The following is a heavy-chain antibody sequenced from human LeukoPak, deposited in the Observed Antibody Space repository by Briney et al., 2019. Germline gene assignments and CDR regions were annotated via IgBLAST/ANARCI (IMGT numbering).Heavy chain of an antibody. V-gene: IGHV3-74*01. CDR3: ASDMTGNVADY. Sequence: PGGSLRLSCAASGLIFSSYWMHWVRQIPGKGLVWVSRINSDGTITNYADSVKGRFTISRYSAKNTVYLQMNSLTAEDTAVYYCASDMTGNVADYWGQGTLVTVSS. CDR2: INSDGTIT. D-gene: IGHD3-9*01. J-gene: IGHJ4*02. CDR1: GLIFSSYW.